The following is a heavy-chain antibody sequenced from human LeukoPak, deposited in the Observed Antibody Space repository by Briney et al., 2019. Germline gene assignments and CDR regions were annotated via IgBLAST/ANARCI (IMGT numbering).Heavy chain of an antibody. Sequence: GASVKVSCKGSGYSLTELSMHWVRQARGKGLEWMGGFDPADGETIYAQKFQGSVTMTEHTSTDTAYMELSSLRSEDTAVYYCATTLITLVWGRAFDIWGQGTMVTVSS. CDR2: FDPADGET. CDR1: GYSLTELS. J-gene: IGHJ3*02. V-gene: IGHV1-24*01. CDR3: ATTLITLVWGRAFDI. D-gene: IGHD3-10*01.